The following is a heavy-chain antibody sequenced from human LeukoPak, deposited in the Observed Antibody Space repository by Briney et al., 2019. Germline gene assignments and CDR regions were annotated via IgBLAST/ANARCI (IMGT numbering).Heavy chain of an antibody. D-gene: IGHD1-26*01. V-gene: IGHV4-39*07. Sequence: PSETLSLTCTVSGGSISSSSYYWGWIRQPPGKGVEWIGSMYESGSTYYNPSLKSRVTVSLDTSKNQFSLKLSSVTAADTAVYYCAKDLGFIVGGGYWGQGTLVTVSS. CDR2: MYESGST. CDR3: AKDLGFIVGGGY. J-gene: IGHJ4*02. CDR1: GGSISSSSYY.